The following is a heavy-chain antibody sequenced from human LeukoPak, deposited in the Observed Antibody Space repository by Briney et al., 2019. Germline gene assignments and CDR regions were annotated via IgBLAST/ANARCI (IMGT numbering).Heavy chain of an antibody. J-gene: IGHJ6*02. CDR2: IKEDGSAK. CDR1: GFTFSRYW. D-gene: IGHD6-13*01. Sequence: GGSLRPSCTASGFTFSRYWMTWVRQAPGKGLEWVANIKEDGSAKYYVDSMKGRFTISRDNAKNSLYLQINSLRAEDTAVYYCAREIPQQLVAMDVWGQGTTVTVSS. CDR3: AREIPQQLVAMDV. V-gene: IGHV3-7*04.